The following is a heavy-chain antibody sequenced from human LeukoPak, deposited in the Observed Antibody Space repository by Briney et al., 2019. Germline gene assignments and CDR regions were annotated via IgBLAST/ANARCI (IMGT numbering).Heavy chain of an antibody. CDR3: ARHGPGYSSVFDY. D-gene: IGHD6-19*01. CDR2: LYYTGST. J-gene: IGHJ4*02. CDR1: GGSITNYY. V-gene: IGHV4-59*08. Sequence: PSETLSLICTVSGGSITNYYWSWIRQPPGKGLEWIGYLYYTGSTNYNPSLKGRVTISVDMSKNQFSLKLRSMTAADTAVYYCARHGPGYSSVFDYWGQGTLVTVSS.